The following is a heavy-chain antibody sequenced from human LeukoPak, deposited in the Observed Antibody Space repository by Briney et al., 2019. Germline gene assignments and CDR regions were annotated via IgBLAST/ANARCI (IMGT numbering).Heavy chain of an antibody. D-gene: IGHD4-4*01. Sequence: TGGSLRLSCAASGFTLSSYGMHWVRRAPGKGLEWVAVISYDGSNKYYADSVKGRFTISRDNSKNTLYLQMNSLRAEDTALYYCAKDIHRSSNYYFDYWGQGTLVTVSS. CDR3: AKDIHRSSNYYFDY. CDR2: ISYDGSNK. CDR1: GFTLSSYG. V-gene: IGHV3-30*18. J-gene: IGHJ4*02.